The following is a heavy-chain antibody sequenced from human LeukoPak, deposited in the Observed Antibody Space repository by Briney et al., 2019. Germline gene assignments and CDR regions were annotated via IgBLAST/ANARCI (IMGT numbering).Heavy chain of an antibody. CDR3: ARIPGSITIFGVADAHYYMDV. Sequence: PSETLSLTCTVSGGSISSYYWSWIRQPPGKGLEWNGYIYYSGSTNYNPSLKSRVTISVDTSKNQFSLKLSSVTAADTAVYYCARIPGSITIFGVADAHYYMDVWGKGTTVTVSS. CDR2: IYYSGST. D-gene: IGHD3-3*01. CDR1: GGSISSYY. V-gene: IGHV4-59*12. J-gene: IGHJ6*03.